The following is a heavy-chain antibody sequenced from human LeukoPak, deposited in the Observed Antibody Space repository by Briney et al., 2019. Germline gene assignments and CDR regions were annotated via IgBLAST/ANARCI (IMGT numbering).Heavy chain of an antibody. CDR1: GFTVTEYA. CDR2: INQDGSEK. V-gene: IGHV3-7*01. J-gene: IGHJ3*02. Sequence: GGSLRLPCAASGFTVTEYAMTWIRQSPGKGLEWVANINQDGSEKYYVDSVKGRFTISRDNAKNSLYLQMNSLRAEDTAVYYCASEEYSSTDAFDIWGQGTMVTVSS. D-gene: IGHD6-6*01. CDR3: ASEEYSSTDAFDI.